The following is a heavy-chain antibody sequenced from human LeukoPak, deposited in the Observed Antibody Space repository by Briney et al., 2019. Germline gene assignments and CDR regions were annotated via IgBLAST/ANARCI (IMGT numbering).Heavy chain of an antibody. CDR3: ARDGSFGSGSYADY. D-gene: IGHD3-10*01. Sequence: GGSLRLSCAASGFTFSSYEMNWVRQAPGKELEWVSYISNSGSTKYYADSVKGRFTISRDNADNLLYLQMKSLRAEDTAVYYCARDGSFGSGSYADYWGQGTLVTVSS. J-gene: IGHJ4*02. CDR2: ISNSGSTK. CDR1: GFTFSSYE. V-gene: IGHV3-48*03.